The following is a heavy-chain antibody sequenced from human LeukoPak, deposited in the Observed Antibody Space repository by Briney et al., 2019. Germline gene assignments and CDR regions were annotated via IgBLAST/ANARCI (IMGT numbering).Heavy chain of an antibody. CDR2: TSGSGGST. V-gene: IGHV3-23*01. CDR3: AKEKKPEPVRAPTRTPFDY. D-gene: IGHD1-14*01. J-gene: IGHJ4*02. CDR1: GFTFSYYS. Sequence: GGSLRLSWAASGFTFSYYSMSWVRQAPGKGLEWVSGTSGSGGSTFYADSVKGRFTISRDKSKNTLYLQTSSLRAEDTALYYCAKEKKPEPVRAPTRTPFDYWGQGTLVTVST.